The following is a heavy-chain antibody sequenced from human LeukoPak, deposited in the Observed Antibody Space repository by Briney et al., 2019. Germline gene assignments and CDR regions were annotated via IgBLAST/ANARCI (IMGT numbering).Heavy chain of an antibody. Sequence: SETLSLTCAVYGGSFSGYYWSWIRQPPGKGLEWIGEINHSGSTNYNPSLKSRVTISVDTSKNQFSLKLSSVTAADTAVYYCARHSRYVWGGPNWFDPWGQGTLVTVSS. CDR2: INHSGST. V-gene: IGHV4-34*01. J-gene: IGHJ5*02. CDR1: GGSFSGYY. CDR3: ARHSRYVWGGPNWFDP. D-gene: IGHD3-16*01.